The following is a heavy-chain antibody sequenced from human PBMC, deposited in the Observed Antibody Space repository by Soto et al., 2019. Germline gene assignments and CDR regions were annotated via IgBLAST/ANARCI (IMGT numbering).Heavy chain of an antibody. J-gene: IGHJ6*02. CDR1: GFAFSSYA. V-gene: IGHV3-30-3*01. D-gene: IGHD6-6*01. CDR3: AMNGGPQHSSHFYYYGMDI. CDR2: ISYDGYNE. Sequence: PGGSLRLSCAASGFAFSSYAMHWLRQAPGKGLEWVAVISYDGYNEYYADPVKGRLTISRDNSKNTLYLQLNSLRAEDTAVYYCAMNGGPQHSSHFYYYGMDIWGQGTTVTVSS.